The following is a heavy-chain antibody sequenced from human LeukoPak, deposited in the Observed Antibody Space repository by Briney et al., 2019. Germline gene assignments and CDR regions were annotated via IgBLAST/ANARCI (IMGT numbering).Heavy chain of an antibody. CDR1: GFTFSSYS. CDR2: ISSSSTI. CDR3: ARDYDYVWGSYRYYYYYMDV. D-gene: IGHD3-16*02. V-gene: IGHV3-48*01. Sequence: GGSLRLSCAASGFTFSSYSMNWVRQAPGKGLEWVSYISSSSTIYYADSVKGRFTISRDNAKNSLYLQMNSLRAEDTAVYYCARDYDYVWGSYRYYYYYMDVWGKGTTVTVSS. J-gene: IGHJ6*03.